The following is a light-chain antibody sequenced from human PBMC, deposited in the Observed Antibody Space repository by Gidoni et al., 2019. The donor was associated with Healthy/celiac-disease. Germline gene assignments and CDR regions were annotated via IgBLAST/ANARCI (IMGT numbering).Light chain of an antibody. V-gene: IGLV2-14*01. CDR2: EVS. Sequence: PGQSITISCTGTSSDVGGYNYVSWYQQHPGKAPKLMIYEVSNRPSGVSNRFSGSKSGNTASLTISGLQAEDEADYYCSSYTSSSTLVFGGGTKLTVL. CDR1: SSDVGGYNY. CDR3: SSYTSSSTLV. J-gene: IGLJ3*02.